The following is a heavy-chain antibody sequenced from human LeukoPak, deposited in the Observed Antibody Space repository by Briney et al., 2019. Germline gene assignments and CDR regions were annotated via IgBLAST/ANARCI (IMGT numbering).Heavy chain of an antibody. CDR1: GFTYSGSA. CDR2: IRSTANGYAT. D-gene: IGHD3-10*01. J-gene: IGHJ4*02. CDR3: TGNYYGSGSYADFDY. Sequence: GGSLRPSCAASGFTYSGSALHWVRQASGKGLEWVGRIRSTANGYATAYAASVKGRFTISRDDSKNTAYLQMDSLKTEDTAVYYCTGNYYGSGSYADFDYWGQGTLVTVSS. V-gene: IGHV3-73*01.